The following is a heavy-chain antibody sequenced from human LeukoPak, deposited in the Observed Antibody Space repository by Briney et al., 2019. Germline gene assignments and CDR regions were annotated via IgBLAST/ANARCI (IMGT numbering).Heavy chain of an antibody. CDR2: IYHSGST. D-gene: IGHD3-10*01. CDR3: ARVLRGAFDS. CDR1: GYSITSGYY. Sequence: SETLSLTCTVSGYSITSGYYWAWIRQSSEKGLEWIGTIYHSGSTYNNPSLKSRVTISVDTSENRFSLSLTSATATDTAVYYCARVLRGAFDSWGQGTLVIVSS. V-gene: IGHV4-38-2*02. J-gene: IGHJ4*02.